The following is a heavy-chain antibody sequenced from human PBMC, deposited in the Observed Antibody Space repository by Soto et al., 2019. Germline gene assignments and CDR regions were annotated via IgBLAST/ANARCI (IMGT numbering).Heavy chain of an antibody. CDR1: GYTFTNND. V-gene: IGHV1-8*02. J-gene: IGHJ5*02. Sequence: ASVKVSCKASGYTFTNNDVSWVRQATGQGLEWMGWMNPGSGDTGYAQKFQGRVTMTRDISIATAYMELSSLTSEDTAIYYCARMESSGSFNWFDPCGQGTLVTASP. D-gene: IGHD5-18*01. CDR2: MNPGSGDT. CDR3: ARMESSGSFNWFDP.